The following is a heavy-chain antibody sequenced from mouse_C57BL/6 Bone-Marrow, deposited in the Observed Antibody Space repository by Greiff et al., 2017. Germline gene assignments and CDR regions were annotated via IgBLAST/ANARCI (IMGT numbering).Heavy chain of an antibody. CDR3: TGGYDYDDAMDY. CDR1: GFTFSNYW. D-gene: IGHD2-4*01. V-gene: IGHV6-3*01. J-gene: IGHJ4*01. CDR2: IRLKSDNYAT. Sequence: EVQLQESGGGLVQPGGSMKLSCVASGFTFSNYWMNWVRQSPEKGLEWVAQIRLKSDNYATHYAESVKGRFTISRDDSKSSVYLQMNNLRAEDTGIYYCTGGYDYDDAMDYWGQGTSVTVSS.